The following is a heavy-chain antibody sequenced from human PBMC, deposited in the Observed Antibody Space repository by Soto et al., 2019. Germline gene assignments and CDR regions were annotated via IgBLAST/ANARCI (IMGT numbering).Heavy chain of an antibody. CDR1: GFTFSSYD. Sequence: PGGSLRLSCAASGFTFSSYDMHWVRQATGKGLEWVSAIGTAGDTYYPGSVKGRFTISRENAKNSLYLQMNSLRAGDTAVYYCARGVSPNYDFWSGYYTGFFGYYGMDVWGQGTTVTVSS. V-gene: IGHV3-13*01. D-gene: IGHD3-3*01. CDR3: ARGVSPNYDFWSGYYTGFFGYYGMDV. J-gene: IGHJ6*02. CDR2: IGTAGDT.